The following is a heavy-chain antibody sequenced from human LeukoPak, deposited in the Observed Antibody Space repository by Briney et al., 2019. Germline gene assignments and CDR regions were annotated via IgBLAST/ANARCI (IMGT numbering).Heavy chain of an antibody. CDR2: IKEDGSEK. V-gene: IGHV3-7*01. J-gene: IGHJ6*03. CDR3: ATYYYYYMDV. Sequence: GGSLRLSCVASGFTFSNAWMSWVRQAPGKGLEWVANIKEDGSEKYYVDSVKGRFTISRDNAKNSLCLQMNSLRADDTAVYYCATYYYYYMDVWGKGTTVTVSS. CDR1: GFTFSNAW.